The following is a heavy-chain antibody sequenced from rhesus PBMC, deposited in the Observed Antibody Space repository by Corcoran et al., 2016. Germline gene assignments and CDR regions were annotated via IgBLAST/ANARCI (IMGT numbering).Heavy chain of an antibody. J-gene: IGHJ4*01. V-gene: IGHV4-160*01. D-gene: IGHD1-1-1*01. CDR3: ARRYSWNPESSHYFDY. CDR1: GGSVSGYW. CDR2: IRSGGSP. Sequence: QVQLQQWGEGLVKPSETLSLTCAVYGGSVSGYWWGWIRQPPGKGLEWIWRIRSGGSPTYNPSLKSRVTISIDTSKNQFSLKLSSVTAADTAVYYCARRYSWNPESSHYFDYWGQGVLITVSS.